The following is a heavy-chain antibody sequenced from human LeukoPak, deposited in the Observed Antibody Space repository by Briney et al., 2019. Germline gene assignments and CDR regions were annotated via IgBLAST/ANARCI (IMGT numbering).Heavy chain of an antibody. D-gene: IGHD6-19*01. CDR3: ARGFKGSGWSTYYYYMDV. CDR1: GYAFTSYG. V-gene: IGHV1-18*01. J-gene: IGHJ6*03. Sequence: GASVKVSCKASGYAFTSYGISWVRQAPGQGLEWMGWISAYNGNTNYAQKLQGRVTMTTDTSTSTAYMELRSLRSDDTAVYYCARGFKGSGWSTYYYYMDVWGKGTTVTVSS. CDR2: ISAYNGNT.